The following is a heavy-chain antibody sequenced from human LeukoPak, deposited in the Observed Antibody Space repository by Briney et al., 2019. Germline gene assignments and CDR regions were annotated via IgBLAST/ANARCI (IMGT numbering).Heavy chain of an antibody. CDR3: AGNYDFWSGYSDYYYMDV. CDR2: ISYDGSNK. D-gene: IGHD3-3*01. Sequence: PGRSLRLSCAASGFSFRSYAMHWVRQAPGKGLEWVAVISYDGSNKYYADSVKGRFTISRDNAKNSLYLQMNSLRAEDTAVYYCAGNYDFWSGYSDYYYMDVWGKGTTVTVSS. CDR1: GFSFRSYA. J-gene: IGHJ6*03. V-gene: IGHV3-30*04.